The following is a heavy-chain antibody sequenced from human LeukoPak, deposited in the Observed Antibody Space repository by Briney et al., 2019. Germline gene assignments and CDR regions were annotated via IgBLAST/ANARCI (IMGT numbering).Heavy chain of an antibody. V-gene: IGHV4-4*09. CDR3: ARLYSSRVHHFDP. D-gene: IGHD6-13*01. CDR1: GGSISSYY. J-gene: IGHJ5*02. CDR2: IYTSGGT. Sequence: SETLSLTCTVSGGSISSYYWSWIRQPPGKGLEWIGYIYTSGGTNYNPSLKSRVTISVDTSKNQFSLKLSSVTAADTAVYYCARLYSSRVHHFDPWGQGTLVTVSS.